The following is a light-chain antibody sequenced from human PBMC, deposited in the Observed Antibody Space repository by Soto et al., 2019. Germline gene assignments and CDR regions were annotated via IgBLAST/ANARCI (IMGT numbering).Light chain of an antibody. J-gene: IGKJ4*01. V-gene: IGKV3-11*01. CDR3: QQRSNWRGT. CDR1: QSVSSY. CDR2: DAS. Sequence: EIVLTQSPATLSLSPGERATLSCRASQSVSSYLAWYQQKPGQAPRLLIYDASNRATGIPARFSGSGSGTDFTLTISSLEPEDFAVHYCQQRSNWRGTFGGGTKVEIK.